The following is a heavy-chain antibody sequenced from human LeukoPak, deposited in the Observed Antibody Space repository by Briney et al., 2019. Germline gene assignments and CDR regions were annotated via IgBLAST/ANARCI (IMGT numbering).Heavy chain of an antibody. D-gene: IGHD6-19*01. V-gene: IGHV4-4*07. CDR3: TKATTWLAFDS. CDR1: SASTSSNF. J-gene: IGHJ4*02. CDR2: VYIGGTT. Sequence: SETLSLTCTVSSASTSSNFWSWMRHPQRQGLEWIGSVYIGGTTNYDPSLNSRVSMSLATSKSQLSLQLTSVTAADTAVYYCTKATTWLAFDSWGRASLVTV.